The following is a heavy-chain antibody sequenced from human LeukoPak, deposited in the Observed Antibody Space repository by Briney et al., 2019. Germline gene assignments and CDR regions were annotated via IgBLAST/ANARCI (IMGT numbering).Heavy chain of an antibody. CDR1: GFTFSSYG. J-gene: IGHJ4*02. Sequence: GRSLRLSCAASGFTFSSYGMHWVRQAPGKGLEWVSSISGSGDTTYCADSVKGRFTISRDNPKNTLYLQMNSLRAEDTAVYYCAKYYSFDNWGQGTLVTVSS. V-gene: IGHV3-23*01. CDR2: ISGSGDTT. D-gene: IGHD2/OR15-2a*01. CDR3: AKYYSFDN.